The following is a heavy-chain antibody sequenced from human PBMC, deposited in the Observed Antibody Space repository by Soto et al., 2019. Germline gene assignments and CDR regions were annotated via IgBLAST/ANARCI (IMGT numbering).Heavy chain of an antibody. V-gene: IGHV1-3*01. CDR3: ERVQYSGYDFKLGFDI. CDR1: GYTFDNYA. J-gene: IGHJ3*02. Sequence: QVQLVQSGAQVKKPGASVKVSCKASGYTFDNYALHWVRQAPGRRLEWMGWIHASNGYTKYSQSLQGRVTITRDTSASTVHMDLRSLRSEDTAVYYCERVQYSGYDFKLGFDIWGQGTMVTVSS. CDR2: IHASNGYT. D-gene: IGHD5-12*01.